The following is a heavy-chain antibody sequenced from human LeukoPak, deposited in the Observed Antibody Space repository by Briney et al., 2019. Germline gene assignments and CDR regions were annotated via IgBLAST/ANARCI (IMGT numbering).Heavy chain of an antibody. D-gene: IGHD3-9*01. CDR1: GFTFSSYA. Sequence: AGGSLRLSCSASGFTFSSYAMHWVRQAPGKGLEYVSAISSNGGSTYYADSVKGRFTISRDNSKNTLYLQMNSLRAEDTAVYYCAKWGDYDVLTGYYVSDYWGQGTLVTVSS. J-gene: IGHJ4*02. CDR2: ISSNGGST. V-gene: IGHV3-64*04. CDR3: AKWGDYDVLTGYYVSDY.